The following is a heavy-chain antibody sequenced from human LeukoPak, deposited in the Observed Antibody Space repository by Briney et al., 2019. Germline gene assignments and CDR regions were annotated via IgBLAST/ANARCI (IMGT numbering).Heavy chain of an antibody. J-gene: IGHJ4*02. D-gene: IGHD2-21*02. CDR2: IRSKAYGGTT. V-gene: IGHV3-49*04. CDR3: TSGVDLAYCGGDCYSGL. CDR1: GFTFGDYA. Sequence: GGSLRLSCTASGFTFGDYAMSWVRQAPGKGLEWVGFIRSKAYGGTTEYAASVKGRFTISRDDSKSIAYLQMNSPKTEDTAVYYCTSGVDLAYCGGDCYSGLWGQGTLVTVSS.